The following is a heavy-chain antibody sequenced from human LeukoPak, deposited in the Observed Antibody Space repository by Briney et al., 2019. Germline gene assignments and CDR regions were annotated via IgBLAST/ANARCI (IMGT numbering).Heavy chain of an antibody. CDR3: AKDYCSSTSCYFDY. D-gene: IGHD2-2*01. J-gene: IGHJ4*02. V-gene: IGHV3-43D*04. CDR2: ISWDGGST. CDR1: GFTFDDYA. Sequence: GGSLRLSCAASGFTFDDYAMHWVRQAPGKGLEWVSLISWDGGSTYYADSVKGRFTISRDNSKNSLYLQMNSLRAEDTALYYCAKDYCSSTSCYFDYWGQGTLVTVSS.